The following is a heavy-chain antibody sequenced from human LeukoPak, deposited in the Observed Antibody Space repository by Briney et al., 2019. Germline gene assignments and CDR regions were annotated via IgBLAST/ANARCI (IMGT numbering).Heavy chain of an antibody. CDR3: ARVRASAGLDY. Sequence: GGSLRLSCAASGFTVSRDHMSWVRQAPGKGLEWVSIIYSGGSTYYADSVKGRFTISRDNSKNTLYLQMNSLRAEDTAVYYCARVRASAGLDYWGQGTLVTVSS. V-gene: IGHV3-66*01. CDR2: IYSGGST. CDR1: GFTVSRDH. J-gene: IGHJ4*02. D-gene: IGHD1-14*01.